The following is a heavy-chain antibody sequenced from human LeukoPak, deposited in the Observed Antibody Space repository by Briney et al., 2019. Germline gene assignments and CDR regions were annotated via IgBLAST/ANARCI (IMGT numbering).Heavy chain of an antibody. CDR3: VRESWSDSVAFDI. Sequence: GGSLRLSCAASGFIFSSYGMSWVRQAPGKGLEWVSIISGSGGSTFYADSVKGRFTISRDSSKRTLYLQMNSLRAEDTAMYYCVRESWSDSVAFDIWGLGTMVIVSS. J-gene: IGHJ3*02. D-gene: IGHD3-3*01. CDR2: ISGSGGST. CDR1: GFIFSSYG. V-gene: IGHV3-23*01.